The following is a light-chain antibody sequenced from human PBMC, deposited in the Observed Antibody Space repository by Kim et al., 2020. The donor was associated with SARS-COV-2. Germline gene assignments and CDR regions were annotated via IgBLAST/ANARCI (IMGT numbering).Light chain of an antibody. CDR1: QSISTW. V-gene: IGKV1-5*03. CDR3: QYYNSYSDA. J-gene: IGKJ2*01. CDR2: KAS. Sequence: GDRVTITCRASQSISTWLAWYQQKPGKAPKLLIYKASNLETGVPSRFRGSGSGTEFTLTISSLQPDDFATYYCQYYNSYSDAFGQGTKLEI.